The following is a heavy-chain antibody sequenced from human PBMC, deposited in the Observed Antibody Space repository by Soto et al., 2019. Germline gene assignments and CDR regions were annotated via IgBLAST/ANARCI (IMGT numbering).Heavy chain of an antibody. J-gene: IGHJ6*02. CDR1: GFTFSDYY. CDR3: ARERMPGSGSSDV. V-gene: IGHV3-11*05. CDR2: ISSSSSYT. D-gene: IGHD3-10*01. Sequence: QVQLVESGGGLVKPGGSLRLSCAASGFTFSDYYMSWIRQAPGKGLEWVSYISSSSSYTNYADSVKGRFTISRDNAKNSLYLQMNSLRAADTAVYYCARERMPGSGSSDVWGQGTTVTVSS.